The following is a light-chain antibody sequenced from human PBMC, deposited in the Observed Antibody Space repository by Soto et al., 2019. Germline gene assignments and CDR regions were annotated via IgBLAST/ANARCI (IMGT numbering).Light chain of an antibody. CDR1: QSITSS. Sequence: EIVLTQSPGILSLSPGERASLSCGASQSITSSFLAWYQQKPGQAPRLLTYDASTRATGIPDRFSGGGSGAEFTLTISSLQSEDFVVYYCQQYNSWPPITFGQGTRLEIK. J-gene: IGKJ5*01. CDR3: QQYNSWPPIT. V-gene: IGKV3-15*01. CDR2: DAS.